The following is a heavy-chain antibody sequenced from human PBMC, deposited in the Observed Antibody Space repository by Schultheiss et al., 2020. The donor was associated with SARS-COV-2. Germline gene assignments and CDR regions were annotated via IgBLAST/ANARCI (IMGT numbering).Heavy chain of an antibody. CDR3: ARRGRGASPDY. J-gene: IGHJ4*02. CDR2: IYHSGST. CDR1: RGSISHSS. Sequence: SQTLSLTCTVSRGSISHSSWNWIRQPAGKGLEWIGSIYHSGSTYYNPSLKSRVSISVDTSKNQFSLKLSSVTAADTAVYYCARRGRGASPDYWGQGTLVTVSS. D-gene: IGHD3-16*01. V-gene: IGHV4-59*08.